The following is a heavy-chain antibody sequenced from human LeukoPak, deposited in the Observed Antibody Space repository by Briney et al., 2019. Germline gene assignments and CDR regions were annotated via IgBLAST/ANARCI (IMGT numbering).Heavy chain of an antibody. CDR2: ISAYNGNT. D-gene: IGHD6-19*01. Sequence: GASVKVSCKASGYTFTSYDINWVRQAPGQGLEWMGRISAYNGNTNYAQKLQGRVTMTTDTSTSTAYMELRSLRSDDTAVYYCARHSSGSVGDWYFDLWGRGTLVTVSS. V-gene: IGHV1-18*01. CDR3: ARHSSGSVGDWYFDL. CDR1: GYTFTSYD. J-gene: IGHJ2*01.